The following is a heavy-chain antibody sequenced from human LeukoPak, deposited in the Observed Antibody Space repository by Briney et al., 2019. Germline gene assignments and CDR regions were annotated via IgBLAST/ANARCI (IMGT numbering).Heavy chain of an antibody. V-gene: IGHV1-69*05. Sequence: SVKVSCKASGGTFSSYAISWVRQAPGQGLEWMGGIIPIFGTANYAQKFQGRVTITTDESTSTAYMELSSLRSEDTAVYYCARERGPYYYDSSGYWGYDFDIWGQGTMVTVSS. D-gene: IGHD3-22*01. CDR2: IIPIFGTA. CDR1: GGTFSSYA. CDR3: ARERGPYYYDSSGYWGYDFDI. J-gene: IGHJ3*02.